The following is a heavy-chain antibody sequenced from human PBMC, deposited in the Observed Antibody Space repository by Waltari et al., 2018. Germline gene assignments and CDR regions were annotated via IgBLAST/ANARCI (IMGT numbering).Heavy chain of an antibody. CDR3: ARRVCSGGSGYGGGFYFDY. J-gene: IGHJ4*02. CDR1: GYSINSVFY. CDR2: IYHRSNT. V-gene: IGHV4-38-2*02. D-gene: IGHD2-15*01. Sequence: QVQLQESGPGLVQPSETLSLTCNVSGYSINSVFYWGWIRQPPGKGLEWIGNIYHRSNTYCNTSRKSRVNISRDPSKNRFALERSSVTAADTATEYCARRVCSGGSGYGGGFYFDYWGQGALVTVSS.